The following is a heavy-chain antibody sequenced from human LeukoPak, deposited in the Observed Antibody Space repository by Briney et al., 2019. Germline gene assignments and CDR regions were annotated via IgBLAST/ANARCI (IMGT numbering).Heavy chain of an antibody. J-gene: IGHJ4*02. CDR1: GFTFSDYD. V-gene: IGHV3-13*04. Sequence: PGGSLRLSCAASGFTFSDYDMHWVRQVTGKGLEWVSAIGTAGDTYYPGSVTGRFTISRENAKNSLFLQMNSLRAGDTAVYYCARGRPSTFDYWGRGTLVTVSS. CDR3: ARGRPSTFDY. CDR2: IGTAGDT.